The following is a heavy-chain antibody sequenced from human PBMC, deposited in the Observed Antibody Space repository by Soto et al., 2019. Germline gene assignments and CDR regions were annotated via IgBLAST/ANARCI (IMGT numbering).Heavy chain of an antibody. Sequence: GGSLRLSCAASGFTFSSYGMHWVRQAPGKGLEWVAVISYDGSNKYYADSVKDRFTVSRDNSRNTLFLQMDSLGVDDTGTYYCAKGFAVAGFYFESWGQGTVVTVSS. J-gene: IGHJ4*02. D-gene: IGHD6-19*01. V-gene: IGHV3-30*18. CDR1: GFTFSSYG. CDR3: AKGFAVAGFYFES. CDR2: ISYDGSNK.